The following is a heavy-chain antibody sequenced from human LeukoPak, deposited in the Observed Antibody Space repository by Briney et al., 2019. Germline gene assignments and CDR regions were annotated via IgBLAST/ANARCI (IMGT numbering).Heavy chain of an antibody. V-gene: IGHV1-69*13. Sequence: SVKVSCKASGGTFGSYAISWVRQAPGQGLEWMGGIIPIFGTANYAQKFQGRVTITADESTSTAYMELSSLRSEDTAVYYCARDRRLIAARPGYYGMDVWGQGTTVTVSS. CDR1: GGTFGSYA. J-gene: IGHJ6*02. CDR2: IIPIFGTA. D-gene: IGHD6-6*01. CDR3: ARDRRLIAARPGYYGMDV.